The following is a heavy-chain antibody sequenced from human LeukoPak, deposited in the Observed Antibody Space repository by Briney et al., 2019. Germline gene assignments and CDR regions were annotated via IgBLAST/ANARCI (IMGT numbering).Heavy chain of an antibody. CDR1: GYTFTGYY. CDR2: IIPIFGTA. CDR3: AREMEFDY. Sequence: ASVKVSCKASGYTFTGYYIHWVRQAPGQGLEWMGGIIPIFGTANYAQKFQGRVTITADESTSTAYMEVSSLRSEDTAVYYCAREMEFDYWGQGTLVTVSS. V-gene: IGHV1-69*13. D-gene: IGHD2-8*01. J-gene: IGHJ4*02.